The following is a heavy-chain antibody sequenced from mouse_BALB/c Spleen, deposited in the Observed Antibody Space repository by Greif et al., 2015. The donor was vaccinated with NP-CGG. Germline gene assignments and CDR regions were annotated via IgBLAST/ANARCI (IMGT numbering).Heavy chain of an antibody. D-gene: IGHD2-4*01. CDR2: INPSNGRT. CDR3: ARSPYDYDETY. Sequence: VQLQQSGAELVKPGASVKLSCKASGYTFTSYWMHWVKQRPGQGLEWIGEINPSNGRTNYNEKFKSKATLTVDKSSSTAYMQLSSLTSEDSAVYYCARSPYDYDETYWGQGTLVTVSA. V-gene: IGHV1S81*02. CDR1: GYTFTSYW. J-gene: IGHJ3*01.